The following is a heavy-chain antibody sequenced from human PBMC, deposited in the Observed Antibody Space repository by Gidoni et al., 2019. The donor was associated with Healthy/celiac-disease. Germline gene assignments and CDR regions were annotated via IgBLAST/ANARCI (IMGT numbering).Heavy chain of an antibody. Sequence: QVQLVQSGAEVKKPGSSVQVSCQASGGTFSRYAISWVRQAPGQGLEWMGGTIPIFGTAKYAQKFQGRVTITADESTSTAYMELSSLRSEDTAVYYCARSVGDILTGYYNYYFDYWGQGTLVTVSS. CDR3: ARSVGDILTGYYNYYFDY. CDR1: GGTFSRYA. J-gene: IGHJ4*02. D-gene: IGHD3-9*01. V-gene: IGHV1-69*01. CDR2: TIPIFGTA.